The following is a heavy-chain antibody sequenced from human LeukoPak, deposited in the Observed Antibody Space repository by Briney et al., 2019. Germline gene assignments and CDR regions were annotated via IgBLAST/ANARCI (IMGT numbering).Heavy chain of an antibody. J-gene: IGHJ5*02. D-gene: IGHD2/OR15-2a*01. V-gene: IGHV3-7*01. CDR2: IKHDGSEE. Sequence: PGGSLRLSCAASGFTFSSYWMSWLRQAPGRGLEWVANIKHDGSEEHYVDSVKGRFTISRDNAKNSLYLQMNSLSAEDTAVYYCARDGPFYGPTSGWFDPWGQGTLVTVSS. CDR1: GFTFSSYW. CDR3: ARDGPFYGPTSGWFDP.